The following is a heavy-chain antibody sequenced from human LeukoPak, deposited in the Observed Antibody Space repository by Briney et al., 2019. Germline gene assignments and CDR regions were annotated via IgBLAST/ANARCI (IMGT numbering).Heavy chain of an antibody. CDR3: ARDGGWYGLAFDY. Sequence: GGSLRLSCAASGFIFSSYWMSWVRQAPGKGLEWVANIKQDGSEKYYVDSVKGRFTISRDNAKNSLYLQMNSLRAEDTAVYYCARDGGWYGLAFDYWGQGTLVTVSS. V-gene: IGHV3-7*03. CDR2: IKQDGSEK. CDR1: GFIFSSYW. J-gene: IGHJ4*02. D-gene: IGHD6-19*01.